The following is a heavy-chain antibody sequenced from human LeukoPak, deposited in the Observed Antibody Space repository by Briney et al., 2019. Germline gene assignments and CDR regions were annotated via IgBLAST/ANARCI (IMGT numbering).Heavy chain of an antibody. Sequence: PGRSLRLSCAASGFTFSSYGMHGVCQAPGKGLEGVAVIWYDGSNKYYADSVKGPFTISTDNSKNTLYLQMNSLRAEDTAVYYCAKGEGYYYYYMDVWGKGTTVTVSS. D-gene: IGHD3-16*01. CDR3: AKGEGYYYYYMDV. CDR2: IWYDGSNK. CDR1: GFTFSSYG. J-gene: IGHJ6*03. V-gene: IGHV3-33*06.